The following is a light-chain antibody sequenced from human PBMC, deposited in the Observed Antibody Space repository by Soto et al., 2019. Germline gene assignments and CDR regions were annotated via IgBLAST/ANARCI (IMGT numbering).Light chain of an antibody. CDR3: HQYGSSPYT. V-gene: IGKV3-20*01. Sequence: EIVLTQSPGTLSLSPGERATLSCRASQSVSSSYLAWYQQKPGQAPRLLIYGTSSRATDIPDRFSGSGSGTDFTLTISRLEPEDFAVYYCHQYGSSPYTFGQGAKLEIK. CDR2: GTS. J-gene: IGKJ2*01. CDR1: QSVSSSY.